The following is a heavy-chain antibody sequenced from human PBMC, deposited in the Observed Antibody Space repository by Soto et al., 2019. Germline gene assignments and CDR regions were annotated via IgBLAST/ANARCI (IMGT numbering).Heavy chain of an antibody. D-gene: IGHD3-10*01. Sequence: EVQLVESGGGLIQPGGSLRLSCAVSGFTVSNNYMSWVRQAPGKGLEGVSVIYSGGYTAYGDSVKGRFTISRDNSKNTPAPQTNSQGPAAGAVFSCASHPGGGGYWGQGTLVTVSS. CDR2: IYSGGYT. V-gene: IGHV3-53*01. CDR1: GFTVSNNY. CDR3: ASHPGGGGY. J-gene: IGHJ4*02.